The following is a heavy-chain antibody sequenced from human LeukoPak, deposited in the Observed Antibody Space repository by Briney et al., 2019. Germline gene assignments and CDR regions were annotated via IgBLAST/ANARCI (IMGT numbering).Heavy chain of an antibody. CDR2: ISYDGSNK. D-gene: IGHD3-10*01. Sequence: GGSLRLSCAASGFTFSSYGMHWVRQAPGKGLGWVAVISYDGSNKYYADSVKGRFTISRDNSKNTLYLQMNSLRAEDTAVYYCAKGRTMVRGVLDYWGQGTLVTVSS. J-gene: IGHJ4*02. V-gene: IGHV3-30*18. CDR3: AKGRTMVRGVLDY. CDR1: GFTFSSYG.